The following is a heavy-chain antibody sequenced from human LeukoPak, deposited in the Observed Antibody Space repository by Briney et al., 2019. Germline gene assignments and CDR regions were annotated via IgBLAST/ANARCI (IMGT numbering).Heavy chain of an antibody. J-gene: IGHJ5*02. CDR2: INHSGST. D-gene: IGHD3-22*01. V-gene: IGHV4-34*01. Sequence: KPSETLSLTCAVYGGSFSGYYWSWIRQPPGKGLEWIGEINHSGSTNYNPSLKSRVTISVDTSKNQFSLKLSSVTAADTAVYYCARHTRYRYYYDSSGSTNWFDPWGQGTLVTVSS. CDR1: GGSFSGYY. CDR3: ARHTRYRYYYDSSGSTNWFDP.